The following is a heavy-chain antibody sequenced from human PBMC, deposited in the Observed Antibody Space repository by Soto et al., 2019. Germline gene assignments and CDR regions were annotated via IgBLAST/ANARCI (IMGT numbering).Heavy chain of an antibody. J-gene: IGHJ6*02. V-gene: IGHV3-30*18. CDR3: AKGDEVLVPAAMVYYGMDV. CDR2: ISYDGSNK. D-gene: IGHD2-2*01. Sequence: QVQLVESGGGVVQPGRSLRLSCAASGFTFSSYGMHWVRQAPGKGLEWVAVISYDGSNKYYADSVKGRFTISRDNSKNPLHLQMNLLRAEETAVYYCAKGDEVLVPAAMVYYGMDVWGQGTTVTVSS. CDR1: GFTFSSYG.